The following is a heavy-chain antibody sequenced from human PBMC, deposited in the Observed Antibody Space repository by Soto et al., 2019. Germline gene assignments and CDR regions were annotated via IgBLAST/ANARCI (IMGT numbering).Heavy chain of an antibody. J-gene: IGHJ6*02. D-gene: IGHD2-2*01. CDR1: GFTFDDYA. V-gene: IGHV3-43D*04. CDR3: AKDQGVVPAAPWRDYYYYGMDV. CDR2: ISWDGGST. Sequence: EVQLLESGGVVVQPGGSLRLSCAASGFTFDDYAMHWVRQAPGKGLEWVSLISWDGGSTYYADSVKGRFTISRDNSKNSLYLQMNSLRAEDTALYYCAKDQGVVPAAPWRDYYYYGMDVWGQGTTVTVSS.